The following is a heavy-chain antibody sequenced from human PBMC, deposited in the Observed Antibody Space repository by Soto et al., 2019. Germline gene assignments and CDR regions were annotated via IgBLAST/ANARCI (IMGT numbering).Heavy chain of an antibody. CDR1: GFTFSSYG. Sequence: GGSLRLSCAASGFTFSSYGMHWVRQAPGKGLEWVAVIWYDGSNKYYADSVKGRFTISRDNSKNTLYLQMNSLRAEDTAVYYCARDLGDIVVVVAATPLGYWGQGTLVTVSS. CDR3: ARDLGDIVVVVAATPLGY. CDR2: IWYDGSNK. V-gene: IGHV3-33*01. D-gene: IGHD2-15*01. J-gene: IGHJ4*02.